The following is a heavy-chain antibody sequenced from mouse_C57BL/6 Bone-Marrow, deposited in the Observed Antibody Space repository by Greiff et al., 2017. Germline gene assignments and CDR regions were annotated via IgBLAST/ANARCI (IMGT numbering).Heavy chain of an antibody. CDR2: IYPRSGNT. CDR3: ARPSYYYGSSPPYFDY. Sequence: VQLQQSGAELARPGASVKLSCKASGYTFTSYGISWVKQRTGQGLEWIGEIYPRSGNTYYNEKFKGKATLTADKSSSTAYMELRSLTSEDSAVYFCARPSYYYGSSPPYFDYWGQGTTLTVSS. D-gene: IGHD1-1*01. V-gene: IGHV1-81*01. J-gene: IGHJ2*01. CDR1: GYTFTSYG.